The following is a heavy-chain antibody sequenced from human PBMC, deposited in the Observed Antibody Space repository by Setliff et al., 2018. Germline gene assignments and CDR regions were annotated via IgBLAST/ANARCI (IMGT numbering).Heavy chain of an antibody. Sequence: GGSLRLSCVASGFTLSNYAMGWVRQAPGKGLEWVSTISGTGNTADFADSVKGRFTVSRDNSKNTLHLQMNSLRAEDTATYYCVRDSSADYYDNDYFKYWGQGALVTVSS. CDR3: VRDSSADYYDNDYFKY. CDR1: GFTLSNYA. J-gene: IGHJ1*01. V-gene: IGHV3-23*01. CDR2: ISGTGNTA. D-gene: IGHD2-21*02.